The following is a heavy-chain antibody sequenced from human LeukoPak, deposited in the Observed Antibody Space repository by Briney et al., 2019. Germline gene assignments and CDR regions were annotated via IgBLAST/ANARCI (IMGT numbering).Heavy chain of an antibody. CDR3: ARDSYQDYYGRFDP. J-gene: IGHJ5*02. D-gene: IGHD3-10*01. CDR2: ISYDGSNK. Sequence: GGSLRLSCAASGFTFSSYAMHWVRQAPGKGLEWVAVISYDGSNKYYADSVKGRFTISRDNSKNTLYLQMNGLTAEDTAMYYCARDSYQDYYGRFDPWGQGTLVIVSS. V-gene: IGHV3-30-3*01. CDR1: GFTFSSYA.